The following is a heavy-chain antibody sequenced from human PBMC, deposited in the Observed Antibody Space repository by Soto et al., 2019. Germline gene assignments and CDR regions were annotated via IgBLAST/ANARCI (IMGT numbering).Heavy chain of an antibody. V-gene: IGHV4-4*02. D-gene: IGHD5-12*01. Sequence: PSETLSLTCTISGGSISSNNWWGWVRQPPGKGLEWIGEIFQTGSTNYNPSLESRVAISLDKSKNQFSLNLSSVTAADKAVYYCSRVHTATSSMDVWGQGTTVTVSS. J-gene: IGHJ6*02. CDR3: SRVHTATSSMDV. CDR1: GGSISSNNW. CDR2: IFQTGST.